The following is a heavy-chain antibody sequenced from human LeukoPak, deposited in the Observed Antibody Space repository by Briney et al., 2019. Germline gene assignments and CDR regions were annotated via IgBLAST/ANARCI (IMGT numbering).Heavy chain of an antibody. V-gene: IGHV4-59*01. CDR1: GGSISSYY. D-gene: IGHD3-10*01. CDR2: IYYSGST. CDR3: ARHIGGSGSHDAFDI. J-gene: IGHJ3*02. Sequence: KPSETLSLTCTVSGGSISSYYWSWIRQPPGKGLEWIGYIYYSGSTNYNPSLKSRVTISVDTSKNQFSLKLSSVTAADTAVYYCARHIGGSGSHDAFDIWGQGTMVTVSS.